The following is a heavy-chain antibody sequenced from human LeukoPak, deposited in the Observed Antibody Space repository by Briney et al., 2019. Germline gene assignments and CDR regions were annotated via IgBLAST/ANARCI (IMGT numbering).Heavy chain of an antibody. CDR3: ARVYYYDSSDYYDTSCFDY. CDR1: GGSIRSSSYY. D-gene: IGHD3-22*01. J-gene: IGHJ4*02. Sequence: SETLSLTCTVSGGSIRSSSYYWGWIRQPPGKGLEWIGRIYYTRSTYYNPSLKSRVTISVDTSKNQFSLKLNSVTAADTAVYCCARVYYYDSSDYYDTSCFDYWGQGTLVTVSS. CDR2: IYYTRST. V-gene: IGHV4-39*07.